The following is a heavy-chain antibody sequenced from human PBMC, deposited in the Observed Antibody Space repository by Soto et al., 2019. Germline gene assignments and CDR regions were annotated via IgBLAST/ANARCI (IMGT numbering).Heavy chain of an antibody. CDR1: GFSFTGYY. J-gene: IGHJ5*02. CDR3: AKDLTRQLAYWLDP. V-gene: IGHV1-2*02. CDR2: INAHSGGT. Sequence: ASVKVSCKASGFSFTGYYIHWLRQAPGQGLEWMGWINAHSGGTEYAQKFQGRVTLTRDTSIATAYLTLTSLTSDDTALYYCAKDLTRQLAYWLDPWGQGTQVTV. D-gene: IGHD6-6*01.